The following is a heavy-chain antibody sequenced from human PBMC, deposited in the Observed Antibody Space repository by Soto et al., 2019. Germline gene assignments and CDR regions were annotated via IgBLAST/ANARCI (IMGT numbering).Heavy chain of an antibody. D-gene: IGHD3-10*01. V-gene: IGHV1-69*13. CDR2: IIAFFGTP. CDR1: GVTFSSYA. J-gene: IGHJ6*02. Sequence: PAVKVSCKPSGVTFSSYAISWVRQAPGQGLEWMGGIIAFFGTPNYAQMFQGRVTITADESTSTGYMELSSLKSEDTAVYYCACTNYYSNYYYYGMDVWGHGTTVTVSS. CDR3: ACTNYYSNYYYYGMDV.